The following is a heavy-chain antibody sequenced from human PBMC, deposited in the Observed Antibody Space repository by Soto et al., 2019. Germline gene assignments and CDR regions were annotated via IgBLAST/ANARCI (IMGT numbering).Heavy chain of an antibody. D-gene: IGHD6-19*01. Sequence: QVKLVEFGGAVVQSGRSLRLSCTASSFRFSAYGMHWVRQAPGKGLEWVALISDDGKTRFFTESVEGRFTISRDNSRNTLYLPMNRLRPEDTAVYYCVKGGYKTGWPPFDHWGHGTRVTVSS. CDR1: SFRFSAYG. V-gene: IGHV3-30*18. J-gene: IGHJ4*01. CDR3: VKGGYKTGWPPFDH. CDR2: ISDDGKTR.